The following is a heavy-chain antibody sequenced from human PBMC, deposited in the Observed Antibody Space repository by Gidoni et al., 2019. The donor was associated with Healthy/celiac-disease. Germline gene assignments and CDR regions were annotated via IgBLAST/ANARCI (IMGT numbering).Heavy chain of an antibody. D-gene: IGHD2-2*01. V-gene: IGHV3-21*01. CDR2: ISSSSSYI. CDR1: GFTFSSYS. Sequence: EVQLVESGGGLVKPGGSLRLSCAAFGFTFSSYSMNWVRQAPGQGLEWVSSISSSSSYIYYADSVKGAFTISRDNAKNSLYLQMNSLGAEDTAVYYCARDNVVVVPAAMRYFDLWGRGTLVTVSS. CDR3: ARDNVVVVPAAMRYFDL. J-gene: IGHJ2*01.